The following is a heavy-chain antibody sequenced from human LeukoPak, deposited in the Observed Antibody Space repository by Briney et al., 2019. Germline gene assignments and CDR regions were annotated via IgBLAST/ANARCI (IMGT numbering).Heavy chain of an antibody. CDR1: GGSFSGYY. D-gene: IGHD1-26*01. V-gene: IGHV4-34*01. Sequence: SETLSLTCAVYGGSFSGYYWSWIRQPPGKGLEWIGEINHSGSTNYNPSLKSRVTISVDTSKNQFSLKLNSVTPEDTAVYYCARVNQGGIDPWGQGTLVTVSS. CDR3: ARVNQGGIDP. J-gene: IGHJ5*02. CDR2: INHSGST.